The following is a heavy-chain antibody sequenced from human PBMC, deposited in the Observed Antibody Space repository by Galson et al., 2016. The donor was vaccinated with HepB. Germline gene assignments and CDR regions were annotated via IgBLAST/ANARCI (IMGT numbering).Heavy chain of an antibody. CDR1: GGSISCTSCYY. D-gene: IGHD6-6*01. CDR2: IYYTGSA. Sequence: ETLSLTCTVSGGSISCTSCYYWGWIRQPPGEGLEWIGSIYYTGSANYAPSLESRVTISLDTSKNQFSLKLTSVTAADTAVYYCARPHYTSSSGNTHTFDIWGQGTMVIVSS. V-gene: IGHV4-39*07. CDR3: ARPHYTSSSGNTHTFDI. J-gene: IGHJ3*02.